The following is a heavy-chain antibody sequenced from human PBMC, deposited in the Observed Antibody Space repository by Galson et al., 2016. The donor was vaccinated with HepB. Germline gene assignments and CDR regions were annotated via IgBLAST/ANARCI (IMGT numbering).Heavy chain of an antibody. CDR3: AREVSGLMYYYYGMDV. CDR1: GFTVSNNY. D-gene: IGHD3/OR15-3a*01. Sequence: SLRLSCAASGFTVSNNYMSWVRQAPGKGLEWVSVIYSGGTTYYADSVKGRFTISRDNSKNTLYLQMNSLRAEDTAVYYCAREVSGLMYYYYGMDVWGQGTTVTVSS. CDR2: IYSGGTT. J-gene: IGHJ6*02. V-gene: IGHV3-66*01.